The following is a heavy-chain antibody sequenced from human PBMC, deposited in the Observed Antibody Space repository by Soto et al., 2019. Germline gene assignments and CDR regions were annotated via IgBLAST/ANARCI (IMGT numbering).Heavy chain of an antibody. CDR2: IYHSGST. D-gene: IGHD6-19*01. Sequence: QLQLQESGSGLVKPSQTLSLTCAVSGGSISSGGYSWSWIRQPPGKGLEWIGYIYHSGSTYYNPSLKSRCTISVDRSKNQFSLKLCSVTAADTAVYYCARAGGLGAVAADYWGQGTLVTVSS. V-gene: IGHV4-30-2*01. CDR3: ARAGGLGAVAADY. CDR1: GGSISSGGYS. J-gene: IGHJ4*02.